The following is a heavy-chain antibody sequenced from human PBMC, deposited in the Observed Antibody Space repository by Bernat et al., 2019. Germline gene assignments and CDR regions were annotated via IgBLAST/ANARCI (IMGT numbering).Heavy chain of an antibody. V-gene: IGHV3-33*01. CDR2: IWHDGSNK. Sequence: QVQLVESGGGVVQPGRSLGLSCVVSGFTFRTYAMHWVRQAPGKGLEWVAVIWHDGSNKYYADSVKGRFTISRDDSKNTRDLQMNSLRAEDTAIYHCARWGMGNCLGAIDYWGQGTLVTVYS. D-gene: IGHD2-8*02. CDR1: GFTFRTYA. J-gene: IGHJ4*02. CDR3: ARWGMGNCLGAIDY.